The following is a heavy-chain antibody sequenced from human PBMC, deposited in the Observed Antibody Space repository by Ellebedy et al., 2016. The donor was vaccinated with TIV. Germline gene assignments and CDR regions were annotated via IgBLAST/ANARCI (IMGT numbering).Heavy chain of an antibody. J-gene: IGHJ4*02. V-gene: IGHV4-59*13. CDR3: ARDSRDYGDNPFDY. CDR2: ISDTGNT. D-gene: IGHD4-23*01. CDR1: GDSMTNYY. Sequence: LRLSXSVSGDSMTNYYWNWVRQPPGKGLEWVGYISDTGNTNYNPSLKSRVTISVDTSKKQFSLKVNSVTAADTAIYFCARDSRDYGDNPFDYWGPGTLVTVSS.